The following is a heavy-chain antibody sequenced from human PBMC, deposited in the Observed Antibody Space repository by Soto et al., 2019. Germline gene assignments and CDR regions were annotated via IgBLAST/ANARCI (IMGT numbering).Heavy chain of an antibody. J-gene: IGHJ4*02. V-gene: IGHV4-30-4*01. CDR3: ARSSMIVSPTCFDY. CDR2: IYYSGST. Sequence: NPSETLSLTCTVSGGSISSGDYYWSWIRQPPGKGLEWIGYIYYSGSTYYNPSLKSRVTISVDTSKNQFSLKLSSVTAADTAVYYCARSSMIVSPTCFDYWGQGTLVTVSS. CDR1: GGSISSGDYY. D-gene: IGHD3-22*01.